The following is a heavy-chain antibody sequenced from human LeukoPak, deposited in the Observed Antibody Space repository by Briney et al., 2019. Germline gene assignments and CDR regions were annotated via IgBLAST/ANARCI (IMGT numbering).Heavy chain of an antibody. CDR1: GYTLTELS. CDR3: ATDRYCSSTSCYAVDY. J-gene: IGHJ4*02. CDR2: FDPEGGET. Sequence: ASVKVSCTVSGYTLTELSMHWVRQAPGKGLEWMGGFDPEGGETIYAQKFQGRVTMTEDTSTDTAYMELSSLRSEDTAVYYCATDRYCSSTSCYAVDYWGQGTLVTVSS. V-gene: IGHV1-24*01. D-gene: IGHD2-2*01.